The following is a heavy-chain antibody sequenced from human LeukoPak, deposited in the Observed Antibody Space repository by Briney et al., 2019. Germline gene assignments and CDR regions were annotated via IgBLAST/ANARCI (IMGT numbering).Heavy chain of an antibody. Sequence: GGSLRLSCAASGFTFSNYDMNGVRQAPGKGREGFSSISSSGRTIYYANSVKGRFTISRDSAKNSLYLQMNSLRAEDTAVYYCAQIYTYGSSQFDYWGQGTLVTVSS. J-gene: IGHJ4*02. CDR3: AQIYTYGSSQFDY. CDR2: ISSSGRTI. V-gene: IGHV3-48*03. CDR1: GFTFSNYD. D-gene: IGHD5-18*01.